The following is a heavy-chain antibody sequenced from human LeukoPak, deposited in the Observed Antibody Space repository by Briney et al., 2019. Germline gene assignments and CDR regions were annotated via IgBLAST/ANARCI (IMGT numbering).Heavy chain of an antibody. D-gene: IGHD2-21*02. CDR2: ISGSGGST. CDR3: AKTPQIAYCGGDCYLGDY. CDR1: GFTFSSYA. V-gene: IGHV3-23*01. Sequence: GGSLRLSCAASGFTFSSYAMSWVRQALGKGLEWVSAISGSGGSTYYADSVKGRFTISRDNSKNTLYLQMNSLRAEDTAVYYCAKTPQIAYCGGDCYLGDYWGQGTLVTVSS. J-gene: IGHJ4*02.